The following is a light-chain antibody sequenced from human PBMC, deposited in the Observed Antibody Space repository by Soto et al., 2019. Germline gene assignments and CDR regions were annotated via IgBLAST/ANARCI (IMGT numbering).Light chain of an antibody. CDR1: SSDVGGYNY. Sequence: QSALTQRASVSGSPGQSITISCTGTSSDVGGYNYVSWYQQHPGKAPKLMIYEVSNRPSGVSNRFSGSKSGNTASLTISGLQAEDEGDYYCSSYTRNSTLVFGGGTKLTVL. V-gene: IGLV2-14*01. J-gene: IGLJ2*01. CDR2: EVS. CDR3: SSYTRNSTLV.